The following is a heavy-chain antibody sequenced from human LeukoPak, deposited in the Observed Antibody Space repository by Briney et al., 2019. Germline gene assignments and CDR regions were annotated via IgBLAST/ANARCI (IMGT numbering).Heavy chain of an antibody. CDR3: AKESFWSAHFDY. CDR1: GGSISSYY. J-gene: IGHJ4*02. D-gene: IGHD3-3*01. CDR2: IYYSGST. V-gene: IGHV4-59*01. Sequence: TSSETLSLTCTVSGGSISSYYWSWIRQPPGKGLEWIGYIYYSGSTNYNPSLKSRVTISVDTSKNQISLRLTSVTAADTAVYYCAKESFWSAHFDYWGQGILVTVSS.